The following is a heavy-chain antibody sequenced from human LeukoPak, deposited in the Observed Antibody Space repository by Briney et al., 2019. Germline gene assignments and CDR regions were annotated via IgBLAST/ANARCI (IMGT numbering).Heavy chain of an antibody. D-gene: IGHD1-26*01. CDR3: ARRSGSYYPDAFDI. Sequence: PGGSLRLSCAASGFTFSSYAMSWVRQAPGKGLEWVANIKQDGSEKYYVDSVKGRFTISRDNAKNSLYLQMNSLRAEDTAVYYCARRSGSYYPDAFDIWGQGTMVTVSS. J-gene: IGHJ3*02. V-gene: IGHV3-7*01. CDR2: IKQDGSEK. CDR1: GFTFSSYA.